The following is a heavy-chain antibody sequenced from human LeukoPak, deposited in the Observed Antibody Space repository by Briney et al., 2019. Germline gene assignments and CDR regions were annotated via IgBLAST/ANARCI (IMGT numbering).Heavy chain of an antibody. CDR3: AGGLGAFDI. Sequence: GGSLRLSCAPSGFTVSTNYMNWVRQAPGEGLEWVSVIYPDGGAYSADSLKGRFTTSRDNSKNTLYLQMNSLRAEDTALYYCAGGLGAFDIWGQGTMVTVSS. D-gene: IGHD6-19*01. CDR1: GFTVSTNY. V-gene: IGHV3-53*01. J-gene: IGHJ3*02. CDR2: IYPDGGA.